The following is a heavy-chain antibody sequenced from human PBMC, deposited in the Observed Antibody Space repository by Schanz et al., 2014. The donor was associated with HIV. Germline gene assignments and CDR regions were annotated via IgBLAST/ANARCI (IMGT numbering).Heavy chain of an antibody. V-gene: IGHV3-30*18. CDR2: ISFDGNNK. D-gene: IGHD2-21*02. J-gene: IGHJ4*02. CDR1: GFTFSNYD. Sequence: VQLVESGGGLVQPGRSLRLSCAASGFTFSNYDMHWVRQAPGKGLEWVAVISFDGNNKYYADSVKGRFAISREDSKNTVHLQMDSLRPEDTAVYYCAKAAVTDYLDYWGQGTLVTVSS. CDR3: AKAAVTDYLDY.